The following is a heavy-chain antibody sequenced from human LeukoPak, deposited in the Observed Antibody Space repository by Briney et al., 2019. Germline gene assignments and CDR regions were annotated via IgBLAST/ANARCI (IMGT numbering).Heavy chain of an antibody. V-gene: IGHV1-18*01. CDR3: ARGPYSSSWYYFDY. D-gene: IGHD6-13*01. J-gene: IGHJ4*02. CDR2: ISAYNGNT. Sequence: GASVKVSCKASGYTFTSYGISWVRQAPGQGLEWMGWISAYNGNTNYAQKLQGRVTMTTDTSTSTAYMELSSLRSEDTAVYYCARGPYSSSWYYFDYWGQGTLVTVSS. CDR1: GYTFTSYG.